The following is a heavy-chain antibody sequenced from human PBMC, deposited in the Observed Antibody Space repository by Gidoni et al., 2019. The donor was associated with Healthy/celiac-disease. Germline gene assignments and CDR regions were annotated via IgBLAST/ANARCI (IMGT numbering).Heavy chain of an antibody. CDR2: MYWNEDK. Sequence: QITLKESGPTLVKPTQTLTLTSTFPGFSLSTRGVGVGWIRQHPGKALEWLALMYWNEDKRISASLNSRLTITKDTSKNQVVLTMANMDPVDTATYYCAHSNDFDGLSGGWFDPWGQGTLVTVSS. CDR3: AHSNDFDGLSGGWFDP. CDR1: GFSLSTRGVG. D-gene: IGHD3-9*01. J-gene: IGHJ5*02. V-gene: IGHV2-5*01.